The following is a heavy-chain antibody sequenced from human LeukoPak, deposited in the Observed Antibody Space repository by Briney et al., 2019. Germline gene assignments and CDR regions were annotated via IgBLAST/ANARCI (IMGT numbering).Heavy chain of an antibody. CDR3: ARTSPTSHFDF. CDR1: GFTVTTYW. D-gene: IGHD3-16*01. Sequence: GGSLRLSCAASGFTVTTYWMHWVRQAPGKGLVWVSRINGDGSRSNYADSVKGRFTISRDNARNTLYLQMNSLRAEDTALYYCARTSPTSHFDFWGQGTLVTVSS. V-gene: IGHV3-74*01. CDR2: INGDGSRS. J-gene: IGHJ4*02.